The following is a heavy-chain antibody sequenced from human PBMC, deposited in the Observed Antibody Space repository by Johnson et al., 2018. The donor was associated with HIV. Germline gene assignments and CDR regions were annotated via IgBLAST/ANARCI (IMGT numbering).Heavy chain of an antibody. CDR3: ARDIRDYGGNPAFSFDI. CDR1: GFTFSSYG. CDR2: IRYDGSNK. V-gene: IGHV3-30*02. Sequence: QVQLVESGGGVVQPGGSLRLSCAASGFTFSSYGMHWVRQAPGKGLEWVAFIRYDGSNKYYADSVKGRFTISRDSSKNKLYLQTNSLRAEDTAVYYCARDIRDYGGNPAFSFDIWGQGTMVTVSS. D-gene: IGHD4-23*01. J-gene: IGHJ3*02.